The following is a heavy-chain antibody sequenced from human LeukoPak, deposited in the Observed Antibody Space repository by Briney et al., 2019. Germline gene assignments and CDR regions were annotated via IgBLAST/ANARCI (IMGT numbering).Heavy chain of an antibody. Sequence: GGSLRLSCAASGFTFSSYDMHWVRQATGKGLEWVSAIGYGGDTHYSGSVKGRFTISRENAKNSLYLRMNSLGAGDTAVYYCGRGNILTGYMYWGQGTLVTVSS. CDR2: IGYGGDT. CDR1: GFTFSSYD. D-gene: IGHD3-9*01. J-gene: IGHJ4*02. V-gene: IGHV3-13*01. CDR3: GRGNILTGYMY.